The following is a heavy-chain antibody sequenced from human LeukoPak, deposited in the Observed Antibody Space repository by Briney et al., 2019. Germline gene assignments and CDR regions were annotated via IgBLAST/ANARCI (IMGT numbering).Heavy chain of an antibody. CDR3: ARQLYGSDY. CDR2: VNNNGST. CDR1: GVSFSTYY. D-gene: IGHD4-17*01. Sequence: SETLSLTCAVSGVSFSTYYWSWIRQSPEKGLEWIGEVNNNGSTNYNPSLKSRVTISVDTSKNQFSLKLSSVTAADTAVYYCARQLYGSDYWGQGGPLSVSS. V-gene: IGHV4-34*01. J-gene: IGHJ4*02.